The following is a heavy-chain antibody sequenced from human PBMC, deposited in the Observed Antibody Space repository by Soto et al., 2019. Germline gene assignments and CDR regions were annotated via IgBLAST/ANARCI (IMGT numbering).Heavy chain of an antibody. V-gene: IGHV3-23*01. Sequence: PGGSLRLSCAASGFTFSSSAMSWVRQAPGKGLEWASTIRGSGGSTYSADSVKGRFTISRDNSKNTLYLQMNSLRAEDTAVYYCAKDLSDSGYFYFDYWGQGTLVTVSS. CDR2: IRGSGGST. CDR1: GFTFSSSA. D-gene: IGHD3-22*01. CDR3: AKDLSDSGYFYFDY. J-gene: IGHJ4*02.